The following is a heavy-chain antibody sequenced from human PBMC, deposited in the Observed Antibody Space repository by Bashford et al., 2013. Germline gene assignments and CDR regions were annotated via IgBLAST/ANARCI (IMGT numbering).Heavy chain of an antibody. CDR3: ARTVPFGVPIHYNYYGMDV. CDR1: GFTFSSYE. CDR2: ISSSGKTI. D-gene: IGHD3-3*01. J-gene: IGHJ6*02. V-gene: IGHV3-48*03. Sequence: GGSLRLSCAVSGFTFSSYEMNWVRQAPGKGLEWVSYISSSGKTIHYADSVKGRFTISRDNAKNSLYLQINSLRAEDTAVYYCARTVPFGVPIHYNYYGMDVWGQGTTVTVSS.